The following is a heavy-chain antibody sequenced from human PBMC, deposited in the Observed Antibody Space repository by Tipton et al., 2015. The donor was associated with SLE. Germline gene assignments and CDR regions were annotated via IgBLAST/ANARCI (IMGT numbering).Heavy chain of an antibody. Sequence: LRLSCTVSGGSISSGSYYWSWIRQPAGKGLEWIGRIYTSGSTNYNPSLKSRVTISVDTSKNQFSLKLSSVTAADTAVYYCARQDGYSYGPGAFDIWGQGTMVTVSS. D-gene: IGHD5-18*01. V-gene: IGHV4-61*02. CDR2: IYTSGST. CDR1: GGSISSGSYY. CDR3: ARQDGYSYGPGAFDI. J-gene: IGHJ3*02.